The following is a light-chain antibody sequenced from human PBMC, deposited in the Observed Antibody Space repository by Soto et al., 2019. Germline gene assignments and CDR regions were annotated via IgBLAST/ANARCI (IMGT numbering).Light chain of an antibody. Sequence: QAVVTQPPSVSGAPGQRVTISCTGSNSNIGAGYDVHWYQQLPGTAPKLLIYGNTNRPSGVPDRFSGSKSGTSASLAITGLQAEDEADYYCQSYDSSLRVLFGGGTKLTVL. J-gene: IGLJ2*01. CDR1: NSNIGAGYD. V-gene: IGLV1-40*01. CDR2: GNT. CDR3: QSYDSSLRVL.